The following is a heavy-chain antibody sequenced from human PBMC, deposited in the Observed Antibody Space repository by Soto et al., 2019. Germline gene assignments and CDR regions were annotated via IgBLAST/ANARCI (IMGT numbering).Heavy chain of an antibody. D-gene: IGHD6-13*01. J-gene: IGHJ4*02. V-gene: IGHV4-34*01. CDR2: INHSGST. CDR3: ATAGAAAAPYYFDY. CDR1: GGSFSGYY. Sequence: SETLSLTCAVYGGSFSGYYWSRIRQPPGKGLEWIGEINHSGSTNYNPSLKSRVTISVDTSKNQFSLKLSSVPAADTAVYYCATAGAAAAPYYFDYWGQGTLVTVSS.